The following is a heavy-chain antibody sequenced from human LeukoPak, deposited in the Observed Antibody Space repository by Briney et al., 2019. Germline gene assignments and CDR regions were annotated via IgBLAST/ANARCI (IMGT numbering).Heavy chain of an antibody. CDR2: IYYGGSS. Sequence: PSATLSLTWTVSGGSISRTRYYWGWFRQPPGKGLEWIASIYYGGSSYYNPSLKSRVTISMYTSKNKFSLKLNSVTAADTAVYYCARSVVVFGVVNSTPLLWGQGTLVTVSS. CDR1: GGSISRTRYY. J-gene: IGHJ4*02. V-gene: IGHV4-39*01. CDR3: ARSVVVFGVVNSTPLL. D-gene: IGHD3-3*01.